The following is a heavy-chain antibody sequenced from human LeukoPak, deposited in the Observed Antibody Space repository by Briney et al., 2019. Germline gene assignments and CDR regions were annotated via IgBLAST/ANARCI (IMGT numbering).Heavy chain of an antibody. CDR1: GFTFSSHW. V-gene: IGHV3-74*01. Sequence: GGSLRLSCAASGFTFSSHWMHWVRQAPGKGLVWVSRINSDGSITSYADSVRGRFAISRDNAKDTLYLQMNSLRAEDAAVYYCASPMWDTAIHDYWGQGTLVTVSS. D-gene: IGHD5-18*01. J-gene: IGHJ4*02. CDR2: INSDGSIT. CDR3: ASPMWDTAIHDY.